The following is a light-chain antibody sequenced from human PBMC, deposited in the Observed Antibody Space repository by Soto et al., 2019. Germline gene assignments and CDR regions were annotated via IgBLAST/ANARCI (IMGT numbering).Light chain of an antibody. J-gene: IGKJ4*01. CDR1: QSVRSRY. V-gene: IGKV3-20*01. CDR2: DAS. Sequence: DIVLTQSPGTLSLSPGERATLSCRASQSVRSRYLAWYQQKAGQAPRLLIYDASRRATGIPDRFSGSGSGTDFPLTISRLEREDFAVYYCQQYGSSVTFGGGTKVEIK. CDR3: QQYGSSVT.